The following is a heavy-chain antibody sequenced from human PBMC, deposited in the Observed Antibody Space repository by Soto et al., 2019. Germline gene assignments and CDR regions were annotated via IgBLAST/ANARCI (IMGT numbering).Heavy chain of an antibody. D-gene: IGHD6-6*01. CDR1: GFTFSRYA. J-gene: IGHJ4*02. Sequence: GGSLRLSCAASGFTFSRYAMNWVRQAPGKGLEWVSAISGSGGSTYYADSVKGRFTISRDNSKNTLYLQMNSLRAEDKAVYYCAKSSSLEDGTTDYWGQGTLVTVSS. CDR3: AKSSSLEDGTTDY. V-gene: IGHV3-23*01. CDR2: ISGSGGST.